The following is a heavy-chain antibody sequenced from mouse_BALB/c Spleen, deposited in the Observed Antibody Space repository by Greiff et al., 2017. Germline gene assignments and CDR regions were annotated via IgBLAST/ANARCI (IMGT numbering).Heavy chain of an antibody. D-gene: IGHD1-1*01. Sequence: VQLQESGPELVKPGASVRISCKASGYTFTSYYIHWVKQRPGQGLEWIGWIYPGNVNTKYNEKFKGKATLTADKSSSTAYMQLSSLTSEDSAVYFCARESITTVVAPAYWGQGTLVTVSA. V-gene: IGHV1S56*01. CDR3: ARESITTVVAPAY. CDR1: GYTFTSYY. CDR2: IYPGNVNT. J-gene: IGHJ3*01.